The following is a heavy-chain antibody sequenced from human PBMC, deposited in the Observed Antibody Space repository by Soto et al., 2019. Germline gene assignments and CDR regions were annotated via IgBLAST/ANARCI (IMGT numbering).Heavy chain of an antibody. V-gene: IGHV3-30-3*01. D-gene: IGHD4-17*01. CDR1: GFTFSSYA. J-gene: IGHJ4*02. Sequence: PGGSLRLSCAASGFTFSSYAMHWVRQAPGKGLEWVAVTSYDGSNKYYADSVKGRFTISRDNSKNTLYLQMNSLRAEDTAVYYCARESYGDYHFDYWGQGTLVTVSS. CDR2: TSYDGSNK. CDR3: ARESYGDYHFDY.